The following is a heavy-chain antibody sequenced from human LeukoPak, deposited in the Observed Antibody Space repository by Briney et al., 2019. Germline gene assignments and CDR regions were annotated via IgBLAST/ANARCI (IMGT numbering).Heavy chain of an antibody. CDR1: GGSISSYY. D-gene: IGHD3-9*01. CDR3: ARDGNYDILTGYPEYYFDY. J-gene: IGHJ4*02. CDR2: IYTSGST. Sequence: SETLSLTCTVSGGSISSYYWSWIRQPAGKGLEWIGHIYTSGSTNYNPSLKSRVTMSVDTSKNQFSLKLSSVTAADTAVYYCARDGNYDILTGYPEYYFDYWGQGTLVTVSS. V-gene: IGHV4-4*07.